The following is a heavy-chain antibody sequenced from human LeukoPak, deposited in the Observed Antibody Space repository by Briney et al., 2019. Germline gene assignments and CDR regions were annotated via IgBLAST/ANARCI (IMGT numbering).Heavy chain of an antibody. D-gene: IGHD1-26*01. Sequence: GGSLRLSCAASGFTVSSNYMSWVRQAPGKGLEWVANVKQDGSEKYYVDSVKGRFTISRDNAKNSLYLQMNSLRAEDTAVYYCASGSYYHYYYYYMDVWGKGTTVTVSS. CDR3: ASGSYYHYYYYYMDV. V-gene: IGHV3-7*01. J-gene: IGHJ6*03. CDR1: GFTVSSNY. CDR2: VKQDGSEK.